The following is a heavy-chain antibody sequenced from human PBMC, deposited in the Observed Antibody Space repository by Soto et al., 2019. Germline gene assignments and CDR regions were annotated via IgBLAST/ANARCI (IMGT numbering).Heavy chain of an antibody. J-gene: IGHJ6*02. CDR3: ARCMFSGRYFVDFYGMDV. V-gene: IGHV4-59*11. CDR2: LHYSGTT. D-gene: IGHD1-26*01. CDR1: GGPISNHY. Sequence: QVQLQESGPGLVNPSETLSLTCTFSGGPISNHYWSWIRQAPGKGLEWIGYLHYSGTTSYNPSLKGRGTISLDTSENQFSMKRTSVTAADTAVYHCARCMFSGRYFVDFYGMDVGGQGTTVTVTS.